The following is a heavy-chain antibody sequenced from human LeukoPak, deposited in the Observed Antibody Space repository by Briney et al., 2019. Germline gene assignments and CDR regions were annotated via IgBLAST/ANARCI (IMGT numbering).Heavy chain of an antibody. CDR1: GFTFSSYW. V-gene: IGHV3-7*01. Sequence: QAGGSLRLSCAASGFTFSSYWMSWVRQAPGKGLEWVANIKQDGSEIHYVDSVKGRFTISRDNAKNSLYLQMNSLGAEDTAVYYCARYTGRFDYWGQGTLVTVSS. J-gene: IGHJ4*02. D-gene: IGHD2-2*02. CDR3: ARYTGRFDY. CDR2: IKQDGSEI.